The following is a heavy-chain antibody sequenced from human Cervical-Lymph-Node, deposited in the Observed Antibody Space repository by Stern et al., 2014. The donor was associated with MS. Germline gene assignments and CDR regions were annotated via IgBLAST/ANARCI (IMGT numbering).Heavy chain of an antibody. CDR2: ITPKTGGT. CDR1: GYTFTTYS. V-gene: IGHV1-46*01. Sequence: QLVQSGAEVMKPGASLNISCKASGYTFTTYSIHWVRQAPGQGLEWMGLITPKTGGTNYAQRVQGRITMTRDTSTSTFYMNLSSLSSDDTAIYFCSSLCSGDCRTDSWGQGTLVTVSS. D-gene: IGHD2-21*02. CDR3: SSLCSGDCRTDS. J-gene: IGHJ4*02.